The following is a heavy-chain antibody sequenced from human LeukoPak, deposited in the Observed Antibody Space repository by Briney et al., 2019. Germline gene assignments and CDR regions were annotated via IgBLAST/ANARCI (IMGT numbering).Heavy chain of an antibody. D-gene: IGHD6-19*01. CDR1: GFTFSNAW. J-gene: IGHJ4*02. V-gene: IGHV3-15*01. Sequence: GGSLRLSCAASGFTFSNAWMSWVRQAPGKGLEWVGRIKSKTDGGTTNYAAPVKGRFTISRDDSQNTLYLQMNSLKTEDTAVYYCTRDRFSSGWYLDNWGQGTLVTVSS. CDR2: IKSKTDGGTT. CDR3: TRDRFSSGWYLDN.